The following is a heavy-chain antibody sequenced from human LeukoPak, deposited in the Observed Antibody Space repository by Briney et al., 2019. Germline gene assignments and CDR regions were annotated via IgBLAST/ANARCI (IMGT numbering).Heavy chain of an antibody. V-gene: IGHV1-2*02. CDR2: INLNSAGT. Sequence: ASVKVSCKASGYTFTAYYMHWVRHAPGQGLEWMGWINLNSAGTNYAQNFQGRVTMTRDTSISAAYMELSRLGSDDTAIYYCARVAGGDWYYLDFWGQGTLVTVSS. CDR1: GYTFTAYY. J-gene: IGHJ4*02. D-gene: IGHD2-21*02. CDR3: ARVAGGDWYYLDF.